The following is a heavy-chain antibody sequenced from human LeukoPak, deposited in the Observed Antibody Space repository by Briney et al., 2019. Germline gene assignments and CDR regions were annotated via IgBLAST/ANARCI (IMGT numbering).Heavy chain of an antibody. CDR2: IGSSTRTM. D-gene: IGHD5-18*01. CDR1: GLSFSTYD. J-gene: IGHJ4*02. V-gene: IGHV3-48*03. Sequence: GGSLRLSCAASGLSFSTYDMTWVRRAPGKGLEWVSYIGSSTRTMYYAESLKGRFIISRDNAKNSLYLQMDSLRAEDTAIYYCASLFYGYSYGPFHHWGQGTLVTVSS. CDR3: ASLFYGYSYGPFHH.